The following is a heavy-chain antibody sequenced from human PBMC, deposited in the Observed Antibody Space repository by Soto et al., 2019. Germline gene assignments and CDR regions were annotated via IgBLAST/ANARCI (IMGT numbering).Heavy chain of an antibody. CDR1: GGSINNEY. Sequence: PSETLSLTCSVSGGSINNEYWSWIRQPPGKGLEWIGYIYFGGSTTYNPSLRSRVTISVDTSENQFSLKLRSVTAADTAVYYCVKGDYYGRGDYWGQGTLVTVSS. D-gene: IGHD3-10*01. CDR2: IYFGGST. V-gene: IGHV4-59*01. CDR3: VKGDYYGRGDY. J-gene: IGHJ4*02.